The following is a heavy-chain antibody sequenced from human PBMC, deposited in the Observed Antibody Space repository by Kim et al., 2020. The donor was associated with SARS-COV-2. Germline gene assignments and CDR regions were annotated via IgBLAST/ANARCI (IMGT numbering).Heavy chain of an antibody. CDR3: ARGVGPAALCWFDP. J-gene: IGHJ5*02. Sequence: SETLSLTRAVYGGSFSGYYWSWIRQPPGKGLEWIGEINHSGSTNYNPSLKSRVTISVDTSKNQFSLKLSSVTAADTAVFYCARGVGPAALCWFDPWGQGTLVTVSS. D-gene: IGHD2-2*01. CDR1: GGSFSGYY. V-gene: IGHV4-34*01. CDR2: INHSGST.